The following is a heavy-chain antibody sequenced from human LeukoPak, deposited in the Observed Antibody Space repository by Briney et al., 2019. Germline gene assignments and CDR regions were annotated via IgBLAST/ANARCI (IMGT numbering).Heavy chain of an antibody. J-gene: IGHJ4*02. CDR1: GFTFSSYW. CDR3: ARGGKDSSGYWY. D-gene: IGHD3-22*01. Sequence: GGSLRLSCAPSGFTFSSYWMSGVPQTPGKGLEWVANIKQDGSEKYYVDSVKGRFTISRDNAQNSLYLQMNRPRAEDTAVYYCARGGKDSSGYWYWGQGTLVTVSS. V-gene: IGHV3-7*01. CDR2: IKQDGSEK.